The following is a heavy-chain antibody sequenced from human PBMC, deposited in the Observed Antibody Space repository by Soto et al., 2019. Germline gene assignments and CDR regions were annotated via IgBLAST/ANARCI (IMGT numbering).Heavy chain of an antibody. CDR2: ISGSG. J-gene: IGHJ4*02. CDR3: AKGPGSGWYFFDY. D-gene: IGHD6-19*01. V-gene: IGHV3-23*01. CDR1: GFTFSSYA. Sequence: EVQLLESGGGLVQPGGSLRLSCAASGFTFSSYAMRWVRQAPGKGLEWVSAISGSGHYADSVKGRFTISRDNSKNTLYLQMNSLRAEDTAVYYCAKGPGSGWYFFDYWGQGTLVTVSS.